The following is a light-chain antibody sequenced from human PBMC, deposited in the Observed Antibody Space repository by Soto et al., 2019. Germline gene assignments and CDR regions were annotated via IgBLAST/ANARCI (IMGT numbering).Light chain of an antibody. V-gene: IGLV2-14*01. CDR3: SSYTSSSTLVV. CDR1: RSDFGGYNY. Sequence: QSVLTQPASVSGSPGQSITISCTGTRSDFGGYNYVSWYQQHPGKASKLMIYDVSNRPSGVSNRFSGSKSGNTASLTISGLQAEDEADYYCSSYTSSSTLVVFGTGTKVTVL. J-gene: IGLJ1*01. CDR2: DVS.